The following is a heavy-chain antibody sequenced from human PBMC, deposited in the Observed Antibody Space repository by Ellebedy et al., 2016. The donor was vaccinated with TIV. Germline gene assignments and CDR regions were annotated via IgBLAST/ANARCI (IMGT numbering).Heavy chain of an antibody. CDR2: ISGSSLTK. Sequence: GESLKISCAASGFTFSPYSMNWVRRAPGKGLEWVSYISGSSLTKFYADSVKGRFTISRDNAESSVFLQMDSLRVEDTAVYYCARDMAWGNERMNDAFDIWGQGTMVIASS. J-gene: IGHJ3*02. CDR1: GFTFSPYS. CDR3: ARDMAWGNERMNDAFDI. D-gene: IGHD7-27*01. V-gene: IGHV3-48*04.